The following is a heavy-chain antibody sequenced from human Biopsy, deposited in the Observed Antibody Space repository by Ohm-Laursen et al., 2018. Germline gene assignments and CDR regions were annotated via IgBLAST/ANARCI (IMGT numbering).Heavy chain of an antibody. D-gene: IGHD6-13*01. J-gene: IGHJ5*02. V-gene: IGHV4-34*01. CDR2: INHIGNT. CDR3: AREPRIAAVAYFDP. Sequence: TLSLTCAVSGGSFSGYYWTWIRQAPGKGLEWTAEINHIGNTNYNPSLKSRVTMSVDTSKNQFSLILSSMTAADTAVYYCAREPRIAAVAYFDPWGQGTLVTVSS. CDR1: GGSFSGYY.